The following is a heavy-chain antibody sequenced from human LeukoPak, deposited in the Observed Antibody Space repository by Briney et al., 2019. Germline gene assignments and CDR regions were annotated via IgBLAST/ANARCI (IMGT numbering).Heavy chain of an antibody. V-gene: IGHV3-15*01. D-gene: IGHD6-6*01. Sequence: PSETLSLTCAVSGGSISYSYWSWVRQAPGRGLEWVGRIKSRTDGGTTDNAAPVKGRFTISRDDSKNTLYLQMNSLKTEDTGVYYCVTTSISGRRIDAWGQGTLVTVSS. J-gene: IGHJ5*02. CDR2: IKSRTDGGTT. CDR3: VTTSISGRRIDA. CDR1: GGSISYSY.